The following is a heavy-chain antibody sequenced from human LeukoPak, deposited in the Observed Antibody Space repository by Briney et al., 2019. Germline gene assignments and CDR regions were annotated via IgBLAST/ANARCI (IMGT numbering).Heavy chain of an antibody. J-gene: IGHJ4*02. CDR3: ARVYSSSWYRGSLYFDY. D-gene: IGHD6-13*01. V-gene: IGHV4-59*01. CDR2: IYYSGST. CDR1: GGSISSYY. Sequence: SETLSLTCTVSGGSISSYYWSWVRQPPGKGLDWIGCIYYSGSTNYNPSLQSRVTISVDTSKNQFSLKLSSVTAADTAIYYCARVYSSSWYRGSLYFDYWGQGTLVTVSS.